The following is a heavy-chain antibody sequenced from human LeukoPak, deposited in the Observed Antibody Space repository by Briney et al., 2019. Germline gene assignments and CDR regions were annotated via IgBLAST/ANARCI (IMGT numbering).Heavy chain of an antibody. D-gene: IGHD5-18*01. CDR3: AKDRWYTAMGLFDY. CDR2: ISYDGSNK. V-gene: IGHV3-30*18. CDR1: GFTFSSYG. Sequence: PGRSLILSCAASGFTFSSYGMHWVRQAPGRGLEWVAVISYDGSNKYYADSVKGRFTISRDNSKNTLYLQMNSLRAEDTAVYYCAKDRWYTAMGLFDYWGQGTLVTVSS. J-gene: IGHJ4*02.